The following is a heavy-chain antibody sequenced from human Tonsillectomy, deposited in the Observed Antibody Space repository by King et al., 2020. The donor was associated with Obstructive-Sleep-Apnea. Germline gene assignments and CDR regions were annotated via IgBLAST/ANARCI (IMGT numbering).Heavy chain of an antibody. CDR2: ISSSSSTT. Sequence: VQLVESGGGLVQPGGSLRLSCVASGFTFSTYSMNWVRQAPGKGLEWISHISSSSSTTYYADSVKGRFTISRDNAKNSLYLQMNSLRAEDTALYYCVNNYDFWGGYYPYGMDVWGQGTTVTVSS. J-gene: IGHJ6*02. CDR1: GFTFSTYS. V-gene: IGHV3-48*04. CDR3: VNNYDFWGGYYPYGMDV. D-gene: IGHD3-3*01.